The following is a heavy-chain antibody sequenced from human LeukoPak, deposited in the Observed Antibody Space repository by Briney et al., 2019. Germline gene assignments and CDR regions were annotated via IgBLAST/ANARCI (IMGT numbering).Heavy chain of an antibody. V-gene: IGHV1-69*01. CDR1: GGTFSSYA. Sequence: SVKVSCKASGGTFSSYAISWVRQAPGQGLEWMGGIIPIFGTANYAKKFQGRVTITADESTSTAYMELSSLRSEDTAVYYCAREERDSGYDYFDYWDQGTLVTVSS. CDR3: AREERDSGYDYFDY. CDR2: IIPIFGTA. D-gene: IGHD5-12*01. J-gene: IGHJ4*02.